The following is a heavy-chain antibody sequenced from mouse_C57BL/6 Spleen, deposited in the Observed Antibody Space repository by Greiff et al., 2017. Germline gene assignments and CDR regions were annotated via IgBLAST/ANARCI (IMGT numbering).Heavy chain of an antibody. J-gene: IGHJ3*01. Sequence: EVQLVESGGGLVKPGGSLKLSCAASGFTFSSYAMSWVRQTPEKRLEWVATISDGGSYTYYPDNVKGRFTISRDNAKNNLYLQMSHLKSEDTAMYYCARVFSTGKGGFAYWGQGTLVTVSA. CDR2: ISDGGSYT. D-gene: IGHD4-1*02. CDR1: GFTFSSYA. CDR3: ARVFSTGKGGFAY. V-gene: IGHV5-4*01.